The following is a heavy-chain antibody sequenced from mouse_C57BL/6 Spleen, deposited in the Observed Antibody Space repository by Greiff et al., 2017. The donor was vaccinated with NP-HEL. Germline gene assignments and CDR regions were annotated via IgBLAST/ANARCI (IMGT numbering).Heavy chain of an antibody. CDR1: GYSITSGYY. CDR3: ASPTVVAKGYFDV. V-gene: IGHV3-6*01. CDR2: ISYDGSN. Sequence: EVQLQESGPGLVKPSQSLSLTCSVTGYSITSGYYWNWIRQFPGNKLEWMGYISYDGSNNYNPSLKNRISITRDTSKNQFFLKLNSVTTEDTATYYCASPTVVAKGYFDVWGTGTTVTVSS. J-gene: IGHJ1*03. D-gene: IGHD1-1*01.